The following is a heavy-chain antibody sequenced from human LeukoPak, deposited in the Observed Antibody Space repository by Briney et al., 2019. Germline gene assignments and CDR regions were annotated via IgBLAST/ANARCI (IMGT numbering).Heavy chain of an antibody. CDR1: GGSISSYY. Sequence: TSETLSLTCTVSGGSISSYYWVWIRQPPGKGLEWIGYIYYSGSTNYNPSLKSRVTISVDTSKNQFSLKLSSVTAADTAVYYCARTGPDCSSTSCYDYWGQGTLVTVSS. CDR3: ARTGPDCSSTSCYDY. V-gene: IGHV4-59*01. D-gene: IGHD2-2*01. J-gene: IGHJ4*02. CDR2: IYYSGST.